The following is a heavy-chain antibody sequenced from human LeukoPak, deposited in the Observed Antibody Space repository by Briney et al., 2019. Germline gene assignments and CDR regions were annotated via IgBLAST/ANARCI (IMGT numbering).Heavy chain of an antibody. D-gene: IGHD6-6*01. V-gene: IGHV4-30-4*08. CDR3: ARHRAYSSSSPFDY. CDR1: GGSISRGDYY. CDR2: IYYSGSA. Sequence: SQTLSLTCTVSGGSISRGDYYWSWIRQHPGKGLEWIGYIYYSGSAYYNPSLKSRVTMFVDMSKNQFSLRLSSVTAADTAVYYCARHRAYSSSSPFDYWGQGTLVTVSS. J-gene: IGHJ4*02.